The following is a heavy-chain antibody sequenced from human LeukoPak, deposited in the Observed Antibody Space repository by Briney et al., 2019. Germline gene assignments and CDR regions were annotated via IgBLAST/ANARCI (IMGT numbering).Heavy chain of an antibody. D-gene: IGHD3-10*01. CDR1: GFTFSSYS. J-gene: IGHJ4*02. CDR3: ARDYYGSGGYSNDY. CDR2: ISSSSYI. V-gene: IGHV3-21*01. Sequence: GGSLRLSCAASGFTFSSYSMNWARRAPGKLLEWVSSISSSSYIYYADSVKGRFTISRDNAKNSLYLQMNSLRAEDTAVYYCARDYYGSGGYSNDYWGQGTLVTVSS.